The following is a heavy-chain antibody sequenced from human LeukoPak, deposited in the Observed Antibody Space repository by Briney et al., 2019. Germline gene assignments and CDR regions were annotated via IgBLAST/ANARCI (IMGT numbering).Heavy chain of an antibody. CDR2: ISYDGSNK. CDR1: GFTFSSYA. D-gene: IGHD2-2*01. CDR3: AKDHCGSTSCYYFDY. V-gene: IGHV3-30-3*01. J-gene: IGHJ4*02. Sequence: GGSLRLSCAASGFTFSSYAMHWVRQAPGKGLEWVAVISYDGSNKYYADSVKGRFTISRDNSKNTLYLQMNSLRVEDTAVYYCAKDHCGSTSCYYFDYWGQGTLVTVSS.